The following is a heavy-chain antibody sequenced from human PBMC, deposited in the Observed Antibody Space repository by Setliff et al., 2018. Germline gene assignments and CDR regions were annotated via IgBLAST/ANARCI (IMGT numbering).Heavy chain of an antibody. CDR3: ARDSRGLVPAAIEGSYYYYGMDV. Sequence: SVKVSCKASGYTFTGYYMHWVRQAPGQGLEWMGRIIPIFGTANYAQKFQGRVTITADKSTSTAYMELSSLRSEDTAVYYCARDSRGLVPAAIEGSYYYYGMDVWGQGTTVTVSS. D-gene: IGHD2-2*02. CDR1: GYTFTGYY. CDR2: IIPIFGTA. J-gene: IGHJ6*02. V-gene: IGHV1-69*06.